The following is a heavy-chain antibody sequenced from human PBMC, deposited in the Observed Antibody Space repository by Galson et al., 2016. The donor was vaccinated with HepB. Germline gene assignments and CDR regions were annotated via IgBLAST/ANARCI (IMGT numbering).Heavy chain of an antibody. CDR1: SDPVTSGTYY. J-gene: IGHJ6*02. D-gene: IGHD2-2*02. CDR3: ARDEGFYNGMDV. Sequence: SETLSLTCTVSSDPVTSGTYYWSWVRQSPGKGLDWIGYIHDSGNTNYNPSIKIRVTISRDTSKNQFFLELTSVTAADTAVYYCARDEGFYNGMDVWGQGTTVTVAS. V-gene: IGHV4-61*01. CDR2: IHDSGNT.